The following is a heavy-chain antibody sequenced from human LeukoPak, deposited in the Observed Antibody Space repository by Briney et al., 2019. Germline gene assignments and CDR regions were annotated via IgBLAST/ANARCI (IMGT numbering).Heavy chain of an antibody. D-gene: IGHD4-17*01. CDR3: TTENYGDYVLDH. CDR1: GFTFNDHY. V-gene: IGHV3-72*01. J-gene: IGHJ4*02. Sequence: PGGSLRLSCAASGFTFNDHYMDWVRQAPGKGLEWVSRIRNRANSYSTSYAASVKGRFTISRDDSKNSVYLQMDSLKTEDTAVYYCTTENYGDYVLDHWGQGTLVTVSS. CDR2: IRNRANSYST.